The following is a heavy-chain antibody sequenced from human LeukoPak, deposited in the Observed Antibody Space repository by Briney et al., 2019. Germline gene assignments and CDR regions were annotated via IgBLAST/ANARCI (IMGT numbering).Heavy chain of an antibody. J-gene: IGHJ4*02. V-gene: IGHV4-4*07. Sequence: SETLSLICAVSGASVNAYLWSWIRQPAAQGLEWIGRTSVNDGATYNPSLMSRVTMSVDTSKNQFSLRLTSMTAADTAIYYCARLWRDGSNWHPDDNWGQGILVTVSS. CDR3: ARLWRDGSNWHPDDN. D-gene: IGHD4-11*01. CDR1: GASVNAYL. CDR2: TSVNDGA.